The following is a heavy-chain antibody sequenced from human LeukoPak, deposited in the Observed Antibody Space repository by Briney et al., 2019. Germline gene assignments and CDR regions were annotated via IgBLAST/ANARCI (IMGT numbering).Heavy chain of an antibody. CDR3: ARVREYSYGPDY. D-gene: IGHD5-18*01. V-gene: IGHV3-74*01. CDR2: INIDGSST. CDR1: GFTVSSSY. J-gene: IGHJ4*02. Sequence: PGGSLRLSCVASGFTVSSSYMSWVRQGPGKGLVWVSRINIDGSSTNYADSVKGRFTIFRDNAKNTLFVQMNSLRAEETAVYYCARVREYSYGPDYWGQGTLVTVAS.